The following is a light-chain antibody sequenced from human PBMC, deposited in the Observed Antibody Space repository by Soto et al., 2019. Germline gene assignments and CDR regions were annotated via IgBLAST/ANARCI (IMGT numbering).Light chain of an antibody. CDR3: QQRSNWLT. Sequence: DNVLTQSPGPLSLSPGERATLSCRASQSVSSSYLAWYQQQPGQAPRLLIYGASSRATGIPDRFSGSGSGTDFTLTISSLEPEYFAVYYCQQRSNWLTFGGGTKVDIK. CDR2: GAS. CDR1: QSVSSSY. V-gene: IGKV3D-20*02. J-gene: IGKJ4*01.